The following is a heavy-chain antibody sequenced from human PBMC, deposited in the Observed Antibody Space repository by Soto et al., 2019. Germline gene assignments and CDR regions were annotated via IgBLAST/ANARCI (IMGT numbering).Heavy chain of an antibody. Sequence: ASVKVSCKASGDTFTSYGISWVRQAPGQGLEWMGWISAYNGNTNYAQKLQGRVTMTTDTSTSTAYMELRSLRSDDTAVYYCARDPKLMTTVMGWFDPWGQGTLVTVSS. CDR2: ISAYNGNT. J-gene: IGHJ5*02. CDR3: ARDPKLMTTVMGWFDP. D-gene: IGHD4-17*01. CDR1: GDTFTSYG. V-gene: IGHV1-18*01.